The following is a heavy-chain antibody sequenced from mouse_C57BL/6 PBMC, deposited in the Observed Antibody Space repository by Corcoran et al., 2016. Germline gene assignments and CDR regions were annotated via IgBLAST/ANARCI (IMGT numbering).Heavy chain of an antibody. Sequence: QVQLQQSGPELVKPGASVKISCKASGYTFTDYYINWVKQRPGQGLEWIGWIFPGSGSTYYNEKFKGKATLTVDKSSSTAYMLLSSLTSEDSAVYFCARGFITTVVAKDYYAMDYWGQGTSVTVSS. CDR3: ARGFITTVVAKDYYAMDY. D-gene: IGHD1-1*01. J-gene: IGHJ4*01. CDR1: GYTFTDYY. CDR2: IFPGSGST. V-gene: IGHV1-75*01.